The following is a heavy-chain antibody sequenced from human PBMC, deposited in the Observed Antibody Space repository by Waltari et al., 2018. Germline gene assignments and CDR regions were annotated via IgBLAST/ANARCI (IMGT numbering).Heavy chain of an antibody. CDR1: DSPLEDDA. J-gene: IGHJ2*01. V-gene: IGHV3-9*01. CDR2: ISWNSGSI. D-gene: IGHD6-19*01. CDR3: AKAAVAGENWYFDL. Sequence: EVQLVESGGGLVQPGSSMRLPCADPDSPLEDDALHVVRQAPGKGLVWVSGISWNSGSIGYADSVKGRFTISRDNAKNSLYLQMNSLRAEDTALYYCAKAAVAGENWYFDLWGRGTLVTVSS.